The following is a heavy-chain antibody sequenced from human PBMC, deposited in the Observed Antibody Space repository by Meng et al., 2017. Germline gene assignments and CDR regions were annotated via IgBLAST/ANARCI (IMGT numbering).Heavy chain of an antibody. CDR2: IYYSGST. CDR3: ARALGYSSGWYGLDY. Sequence: SETLSLTCTVSGGSISSYYWSWIRQPPGKGLEWIGYIYYSGSTNYNPSLKRRVTISVDTSKNQFSLKLSSVTAADTAVYYCARALGYSSGWYGLDYWAQGTLAT. J-gene: IGHJ4*02. V-gene: IGHV4-59*01. D-gene: IGHD6-19*01. CDR1: GGSISSYY.